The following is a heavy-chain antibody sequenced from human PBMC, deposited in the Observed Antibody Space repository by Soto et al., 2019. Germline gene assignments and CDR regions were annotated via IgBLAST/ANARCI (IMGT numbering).Heavy chain of an antibody. Sequence: GGSLRLACAASGFTFSMYWMHWVRQVPGKGPEWVSRINDDGSSTNYADSVKGRFTISRDNAKNTLYLQMNDLRAEDTAVYYCTRGPRSTSTGTGAFWGQGTLVTVSS. V-gene: IGHV3-74*01. D-gene: IGHD1-1*01. CDR1: GFTFSMYW. CDR3: TRGPRSTSTGTGAF. J-gene: IGHJ4*02. CDR2: INDDGSST.